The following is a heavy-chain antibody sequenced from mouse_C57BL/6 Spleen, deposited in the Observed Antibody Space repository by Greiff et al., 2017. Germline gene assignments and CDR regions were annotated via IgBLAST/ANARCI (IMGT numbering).Heavy chain of an antibody. D-gene: IGHD2-4*01. V-gene: IGHV1-69*01. CDR3: ASQLRRVPYYAMDY. J-gene: IGHJ4*01. Sequence: QVQLQQPGAELVMPGASVKLSCKASGYTFTSYWMHWVKQRPGQGLEWIGEIDPSDSYTNYNQKFKGKSTLTVDKSSSTAYMQLSSLTSEDSAVYYCASQLRRVPYYAMDYWGQGTSVTVSS. CDR1: GYTFTSYW. CDR2: IDPSDSYT.